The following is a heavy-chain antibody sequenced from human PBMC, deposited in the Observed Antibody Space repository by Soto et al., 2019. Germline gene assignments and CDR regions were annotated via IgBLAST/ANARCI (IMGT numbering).Heavy chain of an antibody. V-gene: IGHV3-21*01. D-gene: IGHD2-15*01. CDR2: ISSSSSYI. J-gene: IGHJ4*02. CDR1: GFTFSSYS. CDR3: ARGKHLGYCSGGSCYFNY. Sequence: EVQLVESGGGLVKPGGSLRLSCAASGFTFSSYSMNWVRQVPGKGLEWVSSISSSSSYIYYADSVKGRFTISRDNAKNSRYLQMNSLRAEDTAVYYCARGKHLGYCSGGSCYFNYWGQGTLVTVSS.